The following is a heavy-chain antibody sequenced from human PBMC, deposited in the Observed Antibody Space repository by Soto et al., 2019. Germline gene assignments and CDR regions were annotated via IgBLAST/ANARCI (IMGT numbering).Heavy chain of an antibody. CDR2: IYTSGTT. CDR3: ARGRGIFGEVTPFDY. J-gene: IGHJ4*02. V-gene: IGHV4-4*07. Sequence: QVQLQESGPGLVKPSETLSLTCTVSGGSLSSFYWSWVRQPAGKGLEWIGRIYTSGTTIYNPSLKSRVSMSIDMSKNQFSLKLSSVTAADTAVYYCARGRGIFGEVTPFDYWGQGTLVTVSS. CDR1: GGSLSSFY. D-gene: IGHD3-3*01.